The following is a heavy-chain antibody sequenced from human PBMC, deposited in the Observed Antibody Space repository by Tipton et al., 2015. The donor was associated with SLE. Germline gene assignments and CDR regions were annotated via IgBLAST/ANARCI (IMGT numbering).Heavy chain of an antibody. V-gene: IGHV4-61*08. CDR1: GGSVSSGDYC. CDR2: IYFSGIT. CDR3: ARDVAAEFDY. D-gene: IGHD6-13*01. Sequence: TLSLTCTVSGGSVSSGDYCWSWIRQHPGRGLEWIAHIYFSGITNVSPSLKNRVSISVDTSNNQLSLSLGSVTAADTAVYYCARDVAAEFDYWGQGTLVTVSS. J-gene: IGHJ4*02.